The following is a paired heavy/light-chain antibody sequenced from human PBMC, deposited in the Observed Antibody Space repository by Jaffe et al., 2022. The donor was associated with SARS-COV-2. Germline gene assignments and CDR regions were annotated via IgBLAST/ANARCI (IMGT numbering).Light chain of an antibody. V-gene: IGKV4-1*01. CDR2: WAS. J-gene: IGKJ4*01. CDR1: QSVLYSSNNKNY. CDR3: QQYYTSPLT. Sequence: DIVMTQSPDSLAVSLGERATINCKSSQSVLYSSNNKNYLAWYQQKPGQPPKLLIYWASTRESGVPDRFSGSGSGTDFTLTISSLQAEDVAVYYCQQYYTSPLTFGGGTKVEIK.
Heavy chain of an antibody. Sequence: EVQLVESGGGLVQPGGSLRLSCEASGFTFSSYWMHWVRQAPGKGLVWVSHIKTDGSSTTYVDSVKGRFTISRDNAKNTLYLQMNSLRAEDTAVYYCARAQGGNYPFDCWGQGTLVTVSS. J-gene: IGHJ4*02. CDR1: GFTFSSYW. CDR3: ARAQGGNYPFDC. CDR2: IKTDGSST. D-gene: IGHD3-3*01. V-gene: IGHV3-74*01.